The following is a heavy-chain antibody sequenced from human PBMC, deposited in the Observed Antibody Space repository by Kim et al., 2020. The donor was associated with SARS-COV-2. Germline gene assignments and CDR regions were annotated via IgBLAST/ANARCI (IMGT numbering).Heavy chain of an antibody. CDR2: ISSSSSYT. Sequence: GGSLRLSCAASGFTFSDYHMSWIRQAPGKGLEWVSYISSSSSYTNYADSVKGRFTISRDNAKNSLYLQMNSLRAEDTAVYYCARAEGDYYYGMDVWGQGTTVTVSS. CDR1: GFTFSDYH. CDR3: ARAEGDYYYGMDV. J-gene: IGHJ6*02. V-gene: IGHV3-11*06.